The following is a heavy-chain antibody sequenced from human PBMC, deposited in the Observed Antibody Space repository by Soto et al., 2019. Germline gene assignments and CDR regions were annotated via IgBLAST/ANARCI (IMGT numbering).Heavy chain of an antibody. V-gene: IGHV1-18*01. J-gene: IGHJ5*02. Sequence: ASVKVSCKTSGYTFSNYGITWVRQAPGQPLEWLGWISLYSDGTNYAQKFQGRVSMTTDTSTTTAYMELRSLRSGDTAVYYCARVVPGAEAWFGPWGQGTLVTVSS. D-gene: IGHD2-2*01. CDR3: ARVVPGAEAWFGP. CDR1: GYTFSNYG. CDR2: ISLYSDGT.